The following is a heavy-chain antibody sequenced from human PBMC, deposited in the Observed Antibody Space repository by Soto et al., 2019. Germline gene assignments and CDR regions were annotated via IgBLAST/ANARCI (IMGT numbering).Heavy chain of an antibody. Sequence: SETLSLTCTVSGGSISSSSYYWGWIRQPPGKGLEWIGSIYYSGSTYYNPSLKSRVTISVDTSKNQFSLKLSSVTAADTAVYYCARHLTYYDILTGVFFDYWGQGTLVTVSS. J-gene: IGHJ4*02. CDR3: ARHLTYYDILTGVFFDY. CDR2: IYYSGST. CDR1: GGSISSSSYY. D-gene: IGHD3-9*01. V-gene: IGHV4-39*01.